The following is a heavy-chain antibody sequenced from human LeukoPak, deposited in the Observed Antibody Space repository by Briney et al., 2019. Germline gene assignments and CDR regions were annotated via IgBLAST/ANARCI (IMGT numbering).Heavy chain of an antibody. D-gene: IGHD6-13*01. J-gene: IGHJ4*02. Sequence: ASVKVSCKVSGYTLTELSMHWVREAPGKGLEWMAGFDPEDGETIYAQKFQGRVTMTEDTSTDTAYMELSSLRSEDTAVYYCATDGIAAAGTAPLFWGQGTLVTVSS. V-gene: IGHV1-24*01. CDR1: GYTLTELS. CDR2: FDPEDGET. CDR3: ATDGIAAAGTAPLF.